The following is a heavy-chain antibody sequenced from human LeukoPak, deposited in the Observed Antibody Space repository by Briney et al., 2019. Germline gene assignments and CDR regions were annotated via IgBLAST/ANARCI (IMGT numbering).Heavy chain of an antibody. CDR2: IYYSGST. CDR1: GGSVSSGSYY. V-gene: IGHV4-61*01. D-gene: IGHD1-26*01. Sequence: SETLSLTCTVSGGSVSSGSYYWSWIRQPPGKGLEWIGYIYYSGSTNYNPSLKSRVTISVDTSKNQFSLKLSSVTAADTAVYYCAREVGATSKWGQGALVPVPS. CDR3: AREVGATSK. J-gene: IGHJ4*02.